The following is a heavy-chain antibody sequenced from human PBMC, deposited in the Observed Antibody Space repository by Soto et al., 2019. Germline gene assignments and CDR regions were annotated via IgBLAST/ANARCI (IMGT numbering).Heavy chain of an antibody. V-gene: IGHV4-39*01. D-gene: IGHD3-10*01. J-gene: IGHJ6*02. CDR3: AYGGYYGSGSYLHYYYGMDV. CDR1: GGSISSSSYY. CDR2: IYYSGST. Sequence: QLQLQESGPGLVKPSETLSLTCTVSGGSISSSSYYWGWIRQPPGKGLEWIGSIYYSGSTYYNPSLKSRVTISVDTSKNQFSLKLSSVTAADTAVYYCAYGGYYGSGSYLHYYYGMDVWGQGTTVTVSS.